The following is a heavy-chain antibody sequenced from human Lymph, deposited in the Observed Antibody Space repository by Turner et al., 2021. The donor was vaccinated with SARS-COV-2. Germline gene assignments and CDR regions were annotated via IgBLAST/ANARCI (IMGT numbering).Heavy chain of an antibody. Sequence: ELQLLESGGGLVQPGGSLRLSCAASGFTFSSYAMSGVRQGPGKGMEVGAAIRGSGGDTYYADSVKGRFTISRDNSKNTLDLQMNSLRAEETGVYYCAKGVRGAMIVVVIPYFDYWGQGTLVTVSS. CDR2: IRGSGGDT. CDR1: GFTFSSYA. CDR3: AKGVRGAMIVVVIPYFDY. V-gene: IGHV3-23*01. J-gene: IGHJ4*02. D-gene: IGHD3-22*01.